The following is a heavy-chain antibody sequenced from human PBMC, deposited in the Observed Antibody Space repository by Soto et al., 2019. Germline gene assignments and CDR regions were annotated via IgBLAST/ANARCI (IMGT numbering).Heavy chain of an antibody. CDR2: IYYSGST. CDR3: AMGLLNVVVPAASWFDP. CDR1: GGSISSSSYY. J-gene: IGHJ5*02. V-gene: IGHV4-39*07. Sequence: NPSETLSLTCTVSGGSISSSSYYWGWIRQPPGKGLEWIGSIYYSGSTYYNPSLKSRVTISVDTSKNQFSLKLSSVTAADTAAYYCAMGLLNVVVPAASWFDPWGQGTLVTVSS. D-gene: IGHD2-2*01.